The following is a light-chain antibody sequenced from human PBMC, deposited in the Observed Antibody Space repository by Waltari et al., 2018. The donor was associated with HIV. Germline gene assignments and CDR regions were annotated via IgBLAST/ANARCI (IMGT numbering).Light chain of an antibody. CDR1: NIGSTS. J-gene: IGLJ2*01. CDR2: DDS. CDR3: HVWDSRSVT. V-gene: IGLV3-21*04. Sequence: SYVLTQPPSVSVAPGRTARITCGGNNIGSTSVHWYQQRPGQAPLLVSYDDSDRTSGSPERGSGANCGNTATLTISRVEAGDEADYYCHVWDSRSVTFGGGTKLTVV.